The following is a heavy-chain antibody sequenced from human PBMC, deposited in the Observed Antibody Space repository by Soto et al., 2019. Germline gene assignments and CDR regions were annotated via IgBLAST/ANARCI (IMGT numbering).Heavy chain of an antibody. CDR3: ARRRGLTGTTFG. J-gene: IGHJ4*02. V-gene: IGHV4-4*02. Sequence: PSETLSLTCAVSGGSITSIDWWTWVRQSPAKGLEWIGEIYHNGSANYNPSLGTRVTMSVEKSRNQFSLRLGSVTAADTAVYYCARRRGLTGTTFGWGQGTLVSVS. CDR2: IYHNGSA. CDR1: GGSITSIDW. D-gene: IGHD1-7*01.